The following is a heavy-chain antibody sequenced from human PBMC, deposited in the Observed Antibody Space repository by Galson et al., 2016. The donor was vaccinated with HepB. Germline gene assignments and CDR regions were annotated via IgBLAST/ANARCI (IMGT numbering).Heavy chain of an antibody. Sequence: SLRLSCAASGFSFSAYAIHWVRQAPGEGLEWVAVIWYDGGKKYYADSVKGRFAISRDNSKNTLYLQMNSLRAEDTAVYYCASACSSTTRYGDFDYWGQGTLVTVSS. V-gene: IGHV3-33*08. J-gene: IGHJ4*02. D-gene: IGHD2-2*01. CDR1: GFSFSAYA. CDR3: ASACSSTTRYGDFDY. CDR2: IWYDGGKK.